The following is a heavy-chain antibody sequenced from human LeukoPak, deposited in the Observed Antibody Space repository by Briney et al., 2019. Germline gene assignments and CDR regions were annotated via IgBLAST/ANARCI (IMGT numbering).Heavy chain of an antibody. CDR3: ARSRPLSERLHSDY. V-gene: IGHV1-46*01. CDR1: GYTFTSYY. Sequence: GASVKVSCKASGYTFTSYYMHWVRQAPGQGLEWMGIINPSGGSTTYAQKFQGRVTMTTDTSTSTVYMELSSLRSEDTAIHYCARSRPLSERLHSDYWGQGTLVTVSS. CDR2: INPSGGST. D-gene: IGHD1-26*01. J-gene: IGHJ4*02.